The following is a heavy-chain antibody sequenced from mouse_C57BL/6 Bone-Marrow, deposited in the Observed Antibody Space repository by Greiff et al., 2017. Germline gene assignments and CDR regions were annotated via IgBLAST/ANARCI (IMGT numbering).Heavy chain of an antibody. J-gene: IGHJ4*01. CDR1: GFTFSSST. Sequence: DVKLVESGGGLVKPGGSLKLSCAASGFTFSSSTMSWVRQTPAKRLEWVATISGGGGNTYYPDSVKGRFTISRDNAKNTLYLQMSSLRSEDTALYYCARRWGYYKAMDYWGQGTSVTVSS. CDR3: ARRWGYYKAMDY. V-gene: IGHV5-9*01. D-gene: IGHD2-3*01. CDR2: ISGGGGNT.